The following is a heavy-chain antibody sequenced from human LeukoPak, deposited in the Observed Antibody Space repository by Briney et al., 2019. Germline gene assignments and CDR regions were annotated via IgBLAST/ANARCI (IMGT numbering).Heavy chain of an antibody. J-gene: IGHJ6*02. CDR1: GGSISSGDYY. V-gene: IGHV4-30-4*01. Sequence: SEILSLTCTVSGGSISSGDYYWSWIRQPPGKGLEWIGYIYYSGSTYYNPSLKSRVTISVDTSKNQFSLKLSSVTAADTAVYYCARVGLVAATPPYYYYYGMDVWGQGTTVTVSS. CDR2: IYYSGST. D-gene: IGHD2-15*01. CDR3: ARVGLVAATPPYYYYYGMDV.